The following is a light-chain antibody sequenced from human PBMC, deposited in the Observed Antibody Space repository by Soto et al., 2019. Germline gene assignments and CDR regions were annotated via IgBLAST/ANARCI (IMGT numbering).Light chain of an antibody. Sequence: QPVLTQSPSASASLGASVKVTCTLSSGHSTYAIGWHQQQPEKGPRFLMKVNSDGSHTKGDGIPDRFSGSTSGAEHYLTISRLQPDDEADYYCQTWGTGIDVVFGGGTKLTVL. CDR2: VNSDGSH. CDR1: SGHSTYA. V-gene: IGLV4-69*01. CDR3: QTWGTGIDVV. J-gene: IGLJ2*01.